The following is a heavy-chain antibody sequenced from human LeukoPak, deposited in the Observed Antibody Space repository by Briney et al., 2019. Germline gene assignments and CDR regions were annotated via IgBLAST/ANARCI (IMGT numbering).Heavy chain of an antibody. J-gene: IGHJ4*02. CDR2: ISYDGSNK. CDR1: GFTFSSYG. V-gene: IGHV3-30*19. Sequence: GGSLRLSCAASGFTFSSYGMHWVRQAPGKGLEWVAVISYDGSNKYYADSEKGRITISRDNSKNMLYLEMSSLRAEDTAVYYCARGSQWLDSWFDCWGQGTLVTVSS. CDR3: ARGSQWLDSWFDC. D-gene: IGHD6-19*01.